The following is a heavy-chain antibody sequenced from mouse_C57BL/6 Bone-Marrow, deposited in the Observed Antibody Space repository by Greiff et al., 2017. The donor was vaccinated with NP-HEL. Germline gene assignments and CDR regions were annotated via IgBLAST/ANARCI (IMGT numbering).Heavy chain of an antibody. CDR2: ISDGGSYT. D-gene: IGHD1-1*01. CDR1: GFTFSSYA. J-gene: IGHJ1*03. CDR3: ARGVYYGLGFDV. V-gene: IGHV5-4*03. Sequence: EVKLVDSGGGLVKPGGSLKLSCAASGFTFSSYAMSWVRQTPEKRLEWVATISDGGSYTYYPDNVKGRFTISRDNAKNNLYLQMSHLKSEDTAMYYCARGVYYGLGFDVWGTGTTVTVSS.